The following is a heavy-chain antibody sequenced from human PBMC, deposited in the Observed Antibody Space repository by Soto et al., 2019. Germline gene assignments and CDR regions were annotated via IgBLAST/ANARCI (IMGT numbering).Heavy chain of an antibody. V-gene: IGHV3-30-3*01. CDR2: ISYDGSNK. Sequence: TGGSLRLSCAASGFTFSSYAMHWVRQAPGKGLEWVAVISYDGSNKYYADSVKGRFTISRDNSKNTLYLQMNSLRAEDTAVYYCARSGGYDILTGPHYFDYWGQGTLVTVSS. CDR3: ARSGGYDILTGPHYFDY. CDR1: GFTFSSYA. J-gene: IGHJ4*02. D-gene: IGHD3-9*01.